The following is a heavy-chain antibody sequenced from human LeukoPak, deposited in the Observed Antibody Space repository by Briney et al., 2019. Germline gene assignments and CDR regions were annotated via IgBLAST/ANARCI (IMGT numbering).Heavy chain of an antibody. CDR2: INHSGST. CDR1: GGSFSGYY. CDR3: ARANRVYYDYYGMDV. Sequence: PSETLSLTCAVYGGSFSGYYWSWIRQPPGKGLEWIGEINHSGSTNYNPSLKSRVTISVDTSKNQFSLKLISVTAADTAVYYWARANRVYYDYYGMDVWGQGTTVTVSS. J-gene: IGHJ6*02. V-gene: IGHV4-34*01.